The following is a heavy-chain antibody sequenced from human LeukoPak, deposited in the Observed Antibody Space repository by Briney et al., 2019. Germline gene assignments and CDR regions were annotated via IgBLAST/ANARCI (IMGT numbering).Heavy chain of an antibody. CDR2: ISYDGSNK. D-gene: IGHD5/OR15-5a*01. Sequence: PGGSLRLSCAASGFTFSSYGMHWVRQAPGKGLEWVAVISYDGSNKYYADSVKGRFTISRDNSKNTLYLQMNSLRAEDTAVYYCARGLRDYYYYMDVWGKGTTVTVSS. CDR1: GFTFSSYG. J-gene: IGHJ6*03. CDR3: ARGLRDYYYYMDV. V-gene: IGHV3-30*03.